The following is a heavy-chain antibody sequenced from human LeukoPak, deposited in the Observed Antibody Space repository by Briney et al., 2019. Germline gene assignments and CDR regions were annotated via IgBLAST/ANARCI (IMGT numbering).Heavy chain of an antibody. D-gene: IGHD3-3*01. V-gene: IGHV3-11*01. CDR1: GFTFSDYY. CDR3: AKSRLSGINDAFDI. J-gene: IGHJ3*02. Sequence: GGSLRLSCAASGFTFSDYYMNWVRQAPGKGLEWVSYISSSGSTIYYADSVKGRFTTSRDNSKNTLYLQMNSLRAGDTAVYYCAKSRLSGINDAFDIWGQGILVTVSS. CDR2: ISSSGSTI.